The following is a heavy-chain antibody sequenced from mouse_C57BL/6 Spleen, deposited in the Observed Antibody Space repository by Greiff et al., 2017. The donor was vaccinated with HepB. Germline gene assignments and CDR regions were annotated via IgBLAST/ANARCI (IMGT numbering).Heavy chain of an antibody. Sequence: ESGPGLVKPSQSLSLTCSVTGYSITSGYYWNWIRQFPGNKLEWMGYISYDGSNNYNPSLKNRISITRDTSKNQFFLKLNSVTTEDTATYYCARYRVYDYDWFAYWGQGTLVTVSA. J-gene: IGHJ3*01. V-gene: IGHV3-6*01. D-gene: IGHD2-4*01. CDR1: GYSITSGYY. CDR2: ISYDGSN. CDR3: ARYRVYDYDWFAY.